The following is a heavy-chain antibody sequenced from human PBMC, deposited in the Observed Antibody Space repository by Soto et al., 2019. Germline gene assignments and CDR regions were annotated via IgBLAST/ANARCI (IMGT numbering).Heavy chain of an antibody. D-gene: IGHD2-21*02. J-gene: IGHJ6*02. V-gene: IGHV4-59*01. CDR1: GGSISSYY. Sequence: QVRLQESGPGLVKPSETLSLTCTVSGGSISSYYWSWIRQPPGKGLEWIGYMYNTGSTIYNPSPKSRVPISVDTSKNQFSLKLNSVTAADTAVYYCARDLWGYCGADCYPLDVWGQGTTVTVSS. CDR3: ARDLWGYCGADCYPLDV. CDR2: MYNTGST.